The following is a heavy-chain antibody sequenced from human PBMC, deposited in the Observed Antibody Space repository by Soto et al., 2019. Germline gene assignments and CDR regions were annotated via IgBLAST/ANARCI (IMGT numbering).Heavy chain of an antibody. D-gene: IGHD3-22*01. V-gene: IGHV1-46*01. Sequence: ASVKVSCKASGYTFTSYYMHWVRQAPGQGLEWMGIINPSGGSTSYAQKFQGRVTMTRDTSTSTVYMELSSLRSEDTAVYYCARVSAYNDSSGPFGPWGQGTLVAVAS. CDR1: GYTFTSYY. CDR3: ARVSAYNDSSGPFGP. CDR2: INPSGGST. J-gene: IGHJ5*02.